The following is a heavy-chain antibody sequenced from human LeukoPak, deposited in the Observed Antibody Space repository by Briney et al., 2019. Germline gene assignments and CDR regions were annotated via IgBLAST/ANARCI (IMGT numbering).Heavy chain of an antibody. D-gene: IGHD1-26*01. CDR2: IKQDGSEK. V-gene: IGHV3-7*01. J-gene: IGHJ4*02. CDR3: ARAWSYLTLDY. Sequence: PGGSLRLSCAASGFTFSSYWMSWVRQAPGKGLEWVATIKQDGSEKYSVDSVKGRFTISRDNAKNSLYLHMNSLRVEDTAVYYCARAWSYLTLDYWGQGTLVTVSS. CDR1: GFTFSSYW.